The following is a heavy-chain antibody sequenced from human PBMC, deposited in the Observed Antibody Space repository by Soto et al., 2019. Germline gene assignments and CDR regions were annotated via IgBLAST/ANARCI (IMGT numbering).Heavy chain of an antibody. D-gene: IGHD6-19*01. CDR1: GFTFSSYA. CDR3: ARWVLWLEYYFDY. V-gene: IGHV3-30-3*01. Sequence: QVQLVESGGGVVQPGRSLRLSCAASGFTFSSYAMHWVRQAPGKGLEWVAVISYDGSNKYYADSVKGRFTISRDNSKNTLYLQMNSLRAEDTAVYYCARWVLWLEYYFDYWGQGTLVTGSS. CDR2: ISYDGSNK. J-gene: IGHJ4*02.